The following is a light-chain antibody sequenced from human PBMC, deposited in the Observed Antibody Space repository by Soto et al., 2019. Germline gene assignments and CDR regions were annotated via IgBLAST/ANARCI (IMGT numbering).Light chain of an antibody. V-gene: IGLV2-23*01. CDR1: SSDVGSYNL. CDR2: EGT. J-gene: IGLJ2*01. CDR3: CSYSGIATAV. Sequence: QSVLTQPASVSGSPGQSITISCTGTSSDVGSYNLVSWYQQYPGKAPKLMIYEGTRRPSGVSNRFSGSKSGNTASLTISGLQAEDEADYYCCSYSGIATAVFGGGTKVTVL.